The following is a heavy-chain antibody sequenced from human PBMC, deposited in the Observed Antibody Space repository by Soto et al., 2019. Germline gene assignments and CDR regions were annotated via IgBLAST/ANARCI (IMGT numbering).Heavy chain of an antibody. CDR1: GGTFSSYA. J-gene: IGHJ4*02. V-gene: IGHV1-2*02. Sequence: ASVKVSCKASGGTFSSYAISWVRQAPGQGLGWMGWINPNSGGTKYAPKFQGGVTMTRDTSITIAYMELSRLRSGDTAVYYCARDQSVYSNYVLGFNYWGQGTLVTVSS. CDR2: INPNSGGT. CDR3: ARDQSVYSNYVLGFNY. D-gene: IGHD4-4*01.